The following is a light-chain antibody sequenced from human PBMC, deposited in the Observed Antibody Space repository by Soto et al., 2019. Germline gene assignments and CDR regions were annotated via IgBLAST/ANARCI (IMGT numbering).Light chain of an antibody. V-gene: IGKV3-20*01. CDR1: QSFSSSS. CDR2: AAS. J-gene: IGKJ3*01. Sequence: IVLTQSPGTLSLSPGETATLSCRASQSFSSSSLAWYQQRPDQAPRLLIYAASTRAAGIPDRFSGSGSGTEFTLTISRLEPEDFAVYYCQQYGSSFTFGPGTKVDIK. CDR3: QQYGSSFT.